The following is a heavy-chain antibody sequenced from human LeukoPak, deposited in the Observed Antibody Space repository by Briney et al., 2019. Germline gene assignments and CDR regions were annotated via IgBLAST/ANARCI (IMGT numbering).Heavy chain of an antibody. Sequence: SETLSLTCTVSGGSISSSSYYWGWIRQPPGKGLEWIGSIYYSGSTYYNPSLKSRVTISVDTSKNQFSLKLSSVAAADTAVYYCASSYCTNGVCYFASDYFDYWGQGTLVTVSS. CDR2: IYYSGST. CDR1: GGSISSSSYY. V-gene: IGHV4-39*01. J-gene: IGHJ4*02. CDR3: ASSYCTNGVCYFASDYFDY. D-gene: IGHD2-8*01.